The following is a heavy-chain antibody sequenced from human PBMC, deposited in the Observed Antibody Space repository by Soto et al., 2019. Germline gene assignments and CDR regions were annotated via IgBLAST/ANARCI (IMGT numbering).Heavy chain of an antibody. CDR1: GGSISSGGYS. J-gene: IGHJ5*02. CDR2: IYHSGST. V-gene: IGHV4-30-2*01. CDR3: ARWWMYAPRLDP. Sequence: SETLSLTCAVSGGSISSGGYSWSWIRQPPGKGPEWIGYIYHSGSTYYNPSLKSRVTISVDRSKNQFSLKLSSVTAADTAVYYCARWWMYAPRLDPWGKGTLVTVSS. D-gene: IGHD2-8*01.